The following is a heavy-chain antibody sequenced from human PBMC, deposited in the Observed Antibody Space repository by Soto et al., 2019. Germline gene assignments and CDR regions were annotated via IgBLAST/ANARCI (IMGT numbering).Heavy chain of an antibody. V-gene: IGHV5-51*01. CDR2: MYLDDSYT. J-gene: IGHJ3*02. CDR1: GYSFSSYW. D-gene: IGHD1-1*01. Sequence: PGESLQISCKASGYSFSSYWIGWVRQTPGKGLEWMGFMYLDDSYTRYSPSFQGQVTISGDKSISKAYLQWSSLRASDTAMYYCASRKRTNDAFDIWGEGTLVTVSS. CDR3: ASRKRTNDAFDI.